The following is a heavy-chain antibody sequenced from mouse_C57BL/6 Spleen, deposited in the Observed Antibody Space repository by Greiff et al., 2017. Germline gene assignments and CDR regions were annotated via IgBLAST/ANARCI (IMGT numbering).Heavy chain of an antibody. V-gene: IGHV6-3*01. CDR1: GFTFSNYW. D-gene: IGHD1-1*01. CDR2: IRLKSDNYAT. CDR3: TALLLRSMYYFDY. Sequence: EVKLMESGGGLVQPGGSMKLSCVASGFTFSNYWMNWVRQSPEKGLEWVAQIRLKSDNYATHYAESVKGRFTISRDDSKSSVYLQMNNLRAEDTGIYYCTALLLRSMYYFDYWGQGTTLTVSS. J-gene: IGHJ2*01.